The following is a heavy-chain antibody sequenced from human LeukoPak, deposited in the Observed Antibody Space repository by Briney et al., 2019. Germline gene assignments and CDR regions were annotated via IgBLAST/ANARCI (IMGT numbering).Heavy chain of an antibody. CDR1: GYTFTSYD. V-gene: IGHV1-8*03. J-gene: IGHJ4*02. CDR3: ARGPYGSGSYLDY. CDR2: MNANSGNT. Sequence: ASVKVSCKASGYTFTSYDINWVRQPTGQGLEWMGWMNANSGNTGYAHKFQDRLTFTRDTSISTADMQLSSLRSEDTAVYYCARGPYGSGSYLDYWGQGTLVTVSS. D-gene: IGHD3-10*01.